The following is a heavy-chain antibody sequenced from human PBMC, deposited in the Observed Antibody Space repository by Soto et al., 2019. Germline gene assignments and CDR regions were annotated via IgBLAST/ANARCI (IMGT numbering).Heavy chain of an antibody. D-gene: IGHD4-17*01. CDR2: IYWDDDK. CDR1: GFSLSTSGVG. V-gene: IGHV2-5*02. Sequence: QITLKESGPPLVKPTQTLTLTCTFSGFSLSTSGVGVGWIRQPPGKALEWLALIYWDDDKRYSPSLKSRLTITKDTSKNQVVLTMTNMDPVDTATYYCAHRTDYGDYEYYFDYWGQGTLVTVSS. CDR3: AHRTDYGDYEYYFDY. J-gene: IGHJ4*02.